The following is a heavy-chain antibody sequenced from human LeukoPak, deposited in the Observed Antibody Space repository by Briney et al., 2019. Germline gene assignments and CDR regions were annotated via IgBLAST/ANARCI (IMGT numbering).Heavy chain of an antibody. CDR1: GGSISSYY. V-gene: IGHV4-4*07. Sequence: SETLSLTCTVSGGSISSYYWSGIRQPAGKGLEGIGRIHISGSTNYNPSLKSRVTMSVDTSKNQFSLKLSSVTAADTAVYYCAREWTFPAVNDYWGQGTLVTVSS. CDR2: IHISGST. J-gene: IGHJ4*02. D-gene: IGHD2/OR15-2a*01. CDR3: AREWTFPAVNDY.